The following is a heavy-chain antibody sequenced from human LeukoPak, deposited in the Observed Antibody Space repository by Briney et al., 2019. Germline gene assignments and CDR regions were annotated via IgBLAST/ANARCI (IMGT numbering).Heavy chain of an antibody. CDR2: IIPIFGTT. CDR3: ARGAAAVYYYYMDV. J-gene: IGHJ6*03. CDR1: GGTFSSYA. D-gene: IGHD6-13*01. Sequence: EASEKVSCKASGGTFSSYAINWVRQAPGQGLEWMGGIIPIFGTTNYAQKFQGRVTISADESTSTAYMELSSLRSEDTAVYYCARGAAAVYYYYMDVWGKGTTVTVSS. V-gene: IGHV1-69*13.